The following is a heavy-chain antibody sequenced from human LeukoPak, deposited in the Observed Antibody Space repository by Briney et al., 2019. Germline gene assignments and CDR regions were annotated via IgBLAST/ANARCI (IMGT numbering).Heavy chain of an antibody. Sequence: ASVNVSCKASGYTFTGYYMHWVRQAPGQGLEWMGWINPNSGGTNYAQKFQGRVTMTRDTSISTAYMELSRLRSDDTAVYYCARPKYYYDSSGYYLGWGQGTLVTVSS. CDR1: GYTFTGYY. CDR3: ARPKYYYDSSGYYLG. D-gene: IGHD3-22*01. CDR2: INPNSGGT. J-gene: IGHJ4*02. V-gene: IGHV1-2*02.